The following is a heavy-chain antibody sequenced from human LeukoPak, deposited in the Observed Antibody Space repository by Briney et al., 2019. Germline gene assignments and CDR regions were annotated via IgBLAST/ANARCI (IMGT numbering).Heavy chain of an antibody. CDR3: ARGTSGWYDY. V-gene: IGHV4-4*09. J-gene: IGHJ4*02. Sequence: SETLSLTCTVSGGFISSYYWSWIRQPPGKGLEWIGYVYTSGSTNYNPSPKSRVTISVDTSKNQFSLKLSSVTAADTAVYYCARGTSGWYDYWGQGTLVTVSS. CDR2: VYTSGST. CDR1: GGFISSYY. D-gene: IGHD6-19*01.